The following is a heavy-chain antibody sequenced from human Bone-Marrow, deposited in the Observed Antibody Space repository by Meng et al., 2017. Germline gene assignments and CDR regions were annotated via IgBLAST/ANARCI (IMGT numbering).Heavy chain of an antibody. Sequence: SETLSLTCTVSGGSISSYYWSWIRQPPGKGLEWIGYIYYSGSTNYNPSLKSRVTISVDTSKNQFSLKLSSVTAADTAVYYCARIFRPLTTSSPFDYWGQGTLVTVSS. J-gene: IGHJ4*02. CDR3: ARIFRPLTTSSPFDY. CDR2: IYYSGST. D-gene: IGHD4-11*01. CDR1: GGSISSYY. V-gene: IGHV4-59*12.